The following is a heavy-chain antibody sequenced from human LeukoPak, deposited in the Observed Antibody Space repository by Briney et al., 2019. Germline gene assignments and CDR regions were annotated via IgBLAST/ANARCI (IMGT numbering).Heavy chain of an antibody. CDR3: ARDSRYCSGASCYS. Sequence: SETLSLTCTVSGYSISSGYWGWVRQPPGKGLEWIGSIHHPGSTYYNPSLKSRVTISIDTSKTQFSLKLSSVTAADTAVYYCARDSRYCSGASCYSWGQGTLVTVSS. CDR2: IHHPGST. J-gene: IGHJ4*02. CDR1: GYSISSGY. V-gene: IGHV4-38-2*02. D-gene: IGHD2-2*01.